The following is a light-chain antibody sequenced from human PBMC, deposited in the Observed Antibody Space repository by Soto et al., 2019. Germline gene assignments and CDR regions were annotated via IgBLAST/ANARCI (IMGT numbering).Light chain of an antibody. CDR2: GAS. V-gene: IGKV1-39*01. CDR3: QQGSRTLT. CDR1: QSIDRY. J-gene: IGKJ4*01. Sequence: DIQMTQSPSSLSASVGDRVTITCRASQSIDRYLNWYQQKPGTAPKLLISGASSLRSGVPSRFSGSGSGTDFTRTINSLQPEDLATYYCQQGSRTLTFGGGTKVEIK.